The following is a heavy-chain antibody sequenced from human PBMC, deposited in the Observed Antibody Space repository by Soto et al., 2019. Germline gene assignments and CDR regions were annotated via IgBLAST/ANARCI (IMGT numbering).Heavy chain of an antibody. D-gene: IGHD3-10*01. CDR3: TTDTPYYYGSGSYVY. Sequence: EVQLVESGGGLVKPGGSLRLSCAPSGFTFSNAWMSWVRQAPGKGLEWVGRIKSKTDGGTTDYAAPVKGRFTISRDDSKNTLYLQMNSLKTEDTAVYYCTTDTPYYYGSGSYVYWGQGTLVTVSS. CDR2: IKSKTDGGTT. J-gene: IGHJ4*02. V-gene: IGHV3-15*01. CDR1: GFTFSNAW.